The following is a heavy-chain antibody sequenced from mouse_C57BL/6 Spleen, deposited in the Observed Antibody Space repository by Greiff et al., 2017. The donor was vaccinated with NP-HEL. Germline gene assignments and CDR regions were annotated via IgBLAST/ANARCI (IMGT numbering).Heavy chain of an antibody. J-gene: IGHJ2*01. V-gene: IGHV1-76*01. CDR2: IYPGSGNT. CDR3: ARDDYDGRYYFDY. D-gene: IGHD2-4*01. CDR1: GYTFTDYY. Sequence: VQGVESGAELVRPGASVKLSCKASGYTFTDYYINWVKQRPGQGLEWIARIYPGSGNTYYNEKFKGKATLTAEKSSSTAYMQLSSLTSEDSAVYFCARDDYDGRYYFDYWGQGTTLTVSS.